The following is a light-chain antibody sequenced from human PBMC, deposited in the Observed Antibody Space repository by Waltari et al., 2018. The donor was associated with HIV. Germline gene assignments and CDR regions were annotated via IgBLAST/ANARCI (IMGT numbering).Light chain of an antibody. CDR1: SPNIGSNS. V-gene: IGLV1-44*01. CDR2: GDD. Sequence: QSVLTQPPSASGTPGQRVSISCSGSSPNIGSNSVNWYQQLPGTAPKLLIYGDDPRPSGVPDRFSGSKSGTSASLAISGPQSEDEAVYFCAAWDDSLNGYVFGAGTKVTVL. J-gene: IGLJ1*01. CDR3: AAWDDSLNGYV.